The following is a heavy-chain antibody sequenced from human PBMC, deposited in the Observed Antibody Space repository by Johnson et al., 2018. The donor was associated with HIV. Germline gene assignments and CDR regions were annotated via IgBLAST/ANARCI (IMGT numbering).Heavy chain of an antibody. D-gene: IGHD6-19*01. CDR1: GFTFSNYT. Sequence: QVQLVESGGGVVQPGRSLRLSCAASGFTFSNYTIHWVRQAPGKGLEWVAVISYDGSNKYYADSVKGRFTISRDNSKNTLYLQMNSLRAEDTAVYYCARGRGIAVAGTGAFDIWGQGTMVSVSS. J-gene: IGHJ3*02. CDR2: ISYDGSNK. CDR3: ARGRGIAVAGTGAFDI. V-gene: IGHV3-30*04.